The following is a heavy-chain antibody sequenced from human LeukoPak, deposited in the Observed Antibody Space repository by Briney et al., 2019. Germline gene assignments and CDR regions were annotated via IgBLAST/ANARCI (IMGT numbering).Heavy chain of an antibody. CDR3: AKQVDYGSGSRLTN. V-gene: IGHV3-64*04. D-gene: IGHD3-10*01. Sequence: GGSLRLSCSASGFTFSSYAMHWVRQAPGKGLEYVSAISSNGGSTYYADSVKGRFTISRDNSKNTLYLQMNSLRAEDTAVYHCAKQVDYGSGSRLTNWGQGTLVTDSS. CDR2: ISSNGGST. CDR1: GFTFSSYA. J-gene: IGHJ4*02.